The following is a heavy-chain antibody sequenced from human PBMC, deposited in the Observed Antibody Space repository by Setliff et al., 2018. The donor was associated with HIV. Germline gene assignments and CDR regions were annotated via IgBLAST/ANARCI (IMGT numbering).Heavy chain of an antibody. CDR1: GGSFSGYY. V-gene: IGHV4-34*01. D-gene: IGHD2-15*01. Sequence: SETLSLTCAVYGGSFSGYYWSWIRQPPGKGLEWIGEINHSGSTNYNPSLKSRVTISVDTSKNQFSLKPSSVTAADTAVYYCARGLLDYWGQGTLVTVSS. CDR2: INHSGST. CDR3: ARGLLDY. J-gene: IGHJ4*02.